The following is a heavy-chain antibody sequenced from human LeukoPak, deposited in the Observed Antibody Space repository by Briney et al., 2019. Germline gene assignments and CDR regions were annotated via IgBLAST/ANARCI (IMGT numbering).Heavy chain of an antibody. Sequence: GGSLRLSCAASGFTLTSNYMSWVRPAPGKGLEWVSVIYSGGSTYYADSMKGRFIISRHNSKNTLYLQMNSLRAEDTAVYYCASQHPVTAIFDYWGQGALVTVSS. V-gene: IGHV3-53*04. CDR1: GFTLTSNY. D-gene: IGHD2-21*02. CDR3: ASQHPVTAIFDY. CDR2: IYSGGST. J-gene: IGHJ4*02.